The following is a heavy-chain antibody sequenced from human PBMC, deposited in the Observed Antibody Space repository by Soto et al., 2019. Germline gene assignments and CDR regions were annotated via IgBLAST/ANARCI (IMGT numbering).Heavy chain of an antibody. J-gene: IGHJ6*02. Sequence: HVRLQESVPVLVKPSETLSLTCTVSNASLSSYYWSWIRQPQGKRLEWIGYMAPSGSSKYNPTLAGRVTISVDTANHQSSLKLTSVTAADTAVYYCARDGKFGDDIHDYYGMDVWGRGTTVTVSS. V-gene: IGHV4-59*01. CDR1: NASLSSYY. CDR3: ARDGKFGDDIHDYYGMDV. CDR2: MAPSGSS. D-gene: IGHD4-17*01.